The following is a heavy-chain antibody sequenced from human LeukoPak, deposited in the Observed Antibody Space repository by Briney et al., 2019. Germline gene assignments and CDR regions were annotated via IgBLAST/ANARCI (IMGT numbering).Heavy chain of an antibody. V-gene: IGHV4-30-4*01. CDR3: ARVRCSSTSCYKSASNWFDP. CDR1: NDSISSGDYY. D-gene: IGHD2-2*01. Sequence: SETLSLTCTVSNDSISSGDYYWNWIRQPPGKGLEWIGYIFHRGGTSYNPSLKSRILFSVDTSQNQFSLKLSSVTAADTAVYYCARVRCSSTSCYKSASNWFDPWGQGTLVTVSS. CDR2: IFHRGGT. J-gene: IGHJ5*02.